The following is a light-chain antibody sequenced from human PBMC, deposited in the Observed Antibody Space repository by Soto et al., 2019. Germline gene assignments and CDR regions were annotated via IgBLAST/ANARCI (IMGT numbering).Light chain of an antibody. CDR1: QSISNS. V-gene: IGKV1-39*01. CDR2: AAS. J-gene: IGKJ2*01. CDR3: QQSYSTPYT. Sequence: DIQMTQSPSSLSVSVGDRVTITCRASQSISNSLNWYQQKPGKAPDLLIYAASSLQSGVPSRFSGSGSGTDFTLTISSLQPEDFATYYCQQSYSTPYTFGQGTKLEIK.